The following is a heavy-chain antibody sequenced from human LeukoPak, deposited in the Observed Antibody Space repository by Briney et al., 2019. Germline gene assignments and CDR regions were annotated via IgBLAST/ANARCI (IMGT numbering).Heavy chain of an antibody. Sequence: SVEVSCKASGGTFSSYAISWVRQAPGQGLEWMGGIIPIFGTANYAQKFQGRVTITADESTSTAYMELSSLRSEDTAVYYCARGITMVREGFDYWGQGTLVTVSS. D-gene: IGHD3-10*01. J-gene: IGHJ4*02. CDR3: ARGITMVREGFDY. V-gene: IGHV1-69*13. CDR1: GGTFSSYA. CDR2: IIPIFGTA.